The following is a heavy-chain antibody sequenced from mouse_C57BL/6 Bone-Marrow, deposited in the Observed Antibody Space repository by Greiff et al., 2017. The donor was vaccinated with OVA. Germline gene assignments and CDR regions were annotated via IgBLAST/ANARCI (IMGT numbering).Heavy chain of an antibody. CDR3: TRWMNYDYDVGYYAMDY. J-gene: IGHJ4*01. CDR1: GYTFTSYW. CDR2: IYPGNSDT. D-gene: IGHD2-4*01. Sequence: EVQLKESGTVLARPGASVKMSCKTSGYTFTSYWMHWVKQRPGQGLEWIGAIYPGNSDTSYNQKFKGKAKLTAVTSASTAYMELSSLTNEDSAVYYCTRWMNYDYDVGYYAMDYWGQGTSVTVSS. V-gene: IGHV1-5*01.